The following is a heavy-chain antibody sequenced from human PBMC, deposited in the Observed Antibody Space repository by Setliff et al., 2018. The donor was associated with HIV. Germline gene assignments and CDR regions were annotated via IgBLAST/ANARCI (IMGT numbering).Heavy chain of an antibody. Sequence: GGSLRLSCAASGFTFSTYEMNWVRQAPGKGLEWVSYISGSGGNIGYADSVKGRFTISRDNAKNSLYLQMNSLRTEDTALYYCAKDRATITPYNFDYWGQGTLVTVSS. CDR2: ISGSGGNI. D-gene: IGHD3-16*01. V-gene: IGHV3-48*03. CDR1: GFTFSTYE. CDR3: AKDRATITPYNFDY. J-gene: IGHJ4*02.